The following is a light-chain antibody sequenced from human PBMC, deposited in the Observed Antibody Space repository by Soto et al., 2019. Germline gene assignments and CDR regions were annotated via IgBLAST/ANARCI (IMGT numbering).Light chain of an antibody. Sequence: EIVLTQSPATLSLSPGERATLSCRASQSVSSYLASYQQKPGQAPRLLIYGASNRPTGIPARFSGSGSGTDFTLTISSLEPEDFAVYYCHHRSNWPFTFGQGTKLEIK. CDR3: HHRSNWPFT. J-gene: IGKJ2*01. CDR1: QSVSSY. CDR2: GAS. V-gene: IGKV3-11*01.